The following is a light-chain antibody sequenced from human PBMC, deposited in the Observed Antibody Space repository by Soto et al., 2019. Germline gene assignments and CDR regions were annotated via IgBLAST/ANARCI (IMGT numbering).Light chain of an antibody. J-gene: IGLJ3*02. CDR2: SNV. Sequence: QSGLTQSPSASGTPGQGVTISCSGSSSNVGSNTVNWYQQLPGTAPKLLIYSNVQRPSGVPDRFSGSKSGTSASLAISGLQSEDEADYFCAAWDDSLNVWVFGGGTKLTVL. CDR1: SSNVGSNT. V-gene: IGLV1-44*01. CDR3: AAWDDSLNVWV.